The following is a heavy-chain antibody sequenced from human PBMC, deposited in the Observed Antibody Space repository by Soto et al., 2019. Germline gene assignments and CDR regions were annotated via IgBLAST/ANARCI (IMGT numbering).Heavy chain of an antibody. Sequence: QVQLVQTGGGAVLPGRSLSLSCAASGFRFSDYGMHWVRQAPGKGLEWAAVISYDGNNKYYADSVKGRFTISRDNSKNTLYVQMEGLRVEDTAVYYCARGGRSGSSGYYNPSFDYWGQGTLVSVSS. D-gene: IGHD3-22*01. V-gene: IGHV3-30*03. CDR2: ISYDGNNK. CDR1: GFRFSDYG. J-gene: IGHJ4*02. CDR3: ARGGRSGSSGYYNPSFDY.